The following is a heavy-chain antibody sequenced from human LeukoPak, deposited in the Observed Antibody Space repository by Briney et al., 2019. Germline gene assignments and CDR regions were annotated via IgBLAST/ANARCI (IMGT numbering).Heavy chain of an antibody. V-gene: IGHV3-49*04. Sequence: GGSLRLSCTASGFTFGDYAMSWVRQAPGKGLEWVGFIRSKAYGGTTEYAASVKGRFTISRDDSKSIAYLQMNSLKTEDTAVYYCTRDGATAAEFDYWGQGTLVTVSS. J-gene: IGHJ4*02. CDR2: IRSKAYGGTT. CDR3: TRDGATAAEFDY. D-gene: IGHD4/OR15-4a*01. CDR1: GFTFGDYA.